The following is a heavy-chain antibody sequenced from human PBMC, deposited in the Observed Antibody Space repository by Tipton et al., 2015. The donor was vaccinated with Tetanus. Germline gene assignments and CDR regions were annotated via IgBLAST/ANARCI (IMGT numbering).Heavy chain of an antibody. CDR1: GGSISSSNW. J-gene: IGHJ4*02. D-gene: IGHD3-10*01. CDR3: ARVPYYYGSGNKYY. V-gene: IGHV4-4*02. Sequence: TLSLTCAVSGGSISSSNWWSWVRQPPGKGLEWIGEIYHSGSTNYNPSLKSRVTISVDKSENQFSLKLSSVTAADTAVYYCARVPYYYGSGNKYYWGQGTLVTVSS. CDR2: IYHSGST.